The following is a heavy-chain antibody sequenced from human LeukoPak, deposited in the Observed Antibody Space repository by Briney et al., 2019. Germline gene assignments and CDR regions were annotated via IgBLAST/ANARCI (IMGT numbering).Heavy chain of an antibody. CDR3: ARQMSVFGGGDWLDP. CDR1: GFTFSNYD. D-gene: IGHD2-15*01. CDR2: IWSDGSNE. Sequence: PGGSLRLSCAASGFTFSNYDMHWVRRAPGKGLEWVAVIWSDGSNEYSTDSLKGRFTISRDNSKNTLYLQMNSLRAEDTAVYYCARQMSVFGGGDWLDPWGQGTLVTVSS. J-gene: IGHJ5*02. V-gene: IGHV3-33*01.